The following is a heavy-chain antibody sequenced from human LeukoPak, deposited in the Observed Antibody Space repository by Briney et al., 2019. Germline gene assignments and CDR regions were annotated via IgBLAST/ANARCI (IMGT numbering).Heavy chain of an antibody. CDR1: GGSISSSSYY. V-gene: IGHV4-39*01. J-gene: IGHJ3*02. CDR2: IYYSGST. CDR3: ARNAWRNAFDI. D-gene: IGHD3-3*01. Sequence: PSETLSLTCTVSGGSISSSSYYWGWIRQPPGKGLEWIGSIYYSGSTYYNPSLKSRVTISVDTSKNQFSLKLSSVTAADTAVYYCARNAWRNAFDIWGQGTMVTVSS.